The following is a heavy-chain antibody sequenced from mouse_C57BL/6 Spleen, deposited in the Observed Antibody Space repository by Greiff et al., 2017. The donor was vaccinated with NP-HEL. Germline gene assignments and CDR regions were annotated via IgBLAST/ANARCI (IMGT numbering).Heavy chain of an antibody. J-gene: IGHJ1*03. D-gene: IGHD1-1*01. Sequence: QVQLQQPGAELVKPGASVKMSCKASGYTFTSYWITWVKQRPGHGLEWIGDIYPGSGSTNYNEKFKSKATLTVDTSSSTSYMQLSSLTSEDSAVYCWARGYGSGYPFDGWGTGTTVTVSS. CDR2: IYPGSGST. CDR3: ARGYGSGYPFDG. CDR1: GYTFTSYW. V-gene: IGHV1-55*01.